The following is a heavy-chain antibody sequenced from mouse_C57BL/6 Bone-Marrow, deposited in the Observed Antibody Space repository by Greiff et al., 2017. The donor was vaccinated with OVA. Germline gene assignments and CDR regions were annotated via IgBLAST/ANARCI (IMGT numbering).Heavy chain of an antibody. J-gene: IGHJ2*01. V-gene: IGHV1-69*01. Sequence: VQLQQPGAELVMPGASVKLSCKASGYTFTSYWMPWVKQRPGQGLEWIGEIDPSDSYTNYNQKFKGKSTLTVDKSSSTAYMQLSSLTSEDSAVYYCARFRYYFDYWGQGTTLTGSS. CDR2: IDPSDSYT. CDR1: GYTFTSYW. CDR3: ARFRYYFDY. D-gene: IGHD3-2*02.